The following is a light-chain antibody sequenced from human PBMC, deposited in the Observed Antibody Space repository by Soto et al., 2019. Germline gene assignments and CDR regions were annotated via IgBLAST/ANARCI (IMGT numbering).Light chain of an antibody. CDR2: LNNDGSH. V-gene: IGLV4-69*01. Sequence: QSVLTQSPSASASLGASVKLTCTLSSGHSSYAIAWHQKQPGKGPRYLMDLNNDGSHTKGDGIPDRFSGSSSGADRFLIISSLQSEDEADSYCQTWGTGVQFFGGGTKLTVL. CDR1: SGHSSYA. CDR3: QTWGTGVQF. J-gene: IGLJ2*01.